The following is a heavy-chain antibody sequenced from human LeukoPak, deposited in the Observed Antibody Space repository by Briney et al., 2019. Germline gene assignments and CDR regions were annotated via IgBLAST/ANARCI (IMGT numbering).Heavy chain of an antibody. CDR3: AKILGYCNSTSCLYYFDY. CDR2: ISGSGGST. J-gene: IGHJ4*02. CDR1: GFTFSSYA. D-gene: IGHD2-2*01. Sequence: PGGSLRLSCAASGFTFSSYAMSWVRQAPGKGLEWVSAISGSGGSTYYADSVKGRFTISRDNSKNTLYLQMNSLRAEDTAVYYCAKILGYCNSTSCLYYFDYWGQGTLVTVSS. V-gene: IGHV3-23*01.